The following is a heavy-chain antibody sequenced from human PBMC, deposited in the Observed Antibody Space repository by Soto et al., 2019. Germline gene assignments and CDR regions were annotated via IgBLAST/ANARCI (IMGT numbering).Heavy chain of an antibody. V-gene: IGHV1-3*01. Sequence: QVQLVQSGAEVKKPGASVKVSCKASGYTFTSDAMHWVRQAPGQRLEWMGWINAGNGNTKYSQKFQGRVTITRDTSASTAYMELSSLRSEDTAVYYCAREGYSSGWYGYWGQGTLVTVSS. CDR3: AREGYSSGWYGY. CDR2: INAGNGNT. J-gene: IGHJ4*02. D-gene: IGHD6-19*01. CDR1: GYTFTSDA.